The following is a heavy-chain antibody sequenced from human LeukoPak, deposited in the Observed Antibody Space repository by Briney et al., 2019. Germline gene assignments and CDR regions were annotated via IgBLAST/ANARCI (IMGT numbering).Heavy chain of an antibody. CDR1: GGSFSGYY. CDR3: ARWRKWLPTYYFDY. J-gene: IGHJ4*02. V-gene: IGHV4-34*01. D-gene: IGHD5-12*01. Sequence: SETLSLTCAVYGGSFSGYYWSWIRQPPGKGLEWIGEINHSGSTNYNPSLKSRVTISVDTSKNQFSLKLSSVTAADTAVYYCARWRKWLPTYYFDYWGQGTLVTVSS. CDR2: INHSGST.